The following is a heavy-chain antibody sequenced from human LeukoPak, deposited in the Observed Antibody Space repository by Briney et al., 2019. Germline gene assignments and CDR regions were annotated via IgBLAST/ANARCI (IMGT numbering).Heavy chain of an antibody. V-gene: IGHV3-9*01. J-gene: IGHJ4*02. CDR3: AKGGIAVAGTVDY. D-gene: IGHD6-19*01. Sequence: PGRSLRLSCAASGFTFDDYAMHWVRQAPGKGLEWVSGISWNSGSIGYADSVRGRFTISRDNAKNSLYLQMNSLRAEDTALYYCAKGGIAVAGTVDYWGQGTLVTVSS. CDR1: GFTFDDYA. CDR2: ISWNSGSI.